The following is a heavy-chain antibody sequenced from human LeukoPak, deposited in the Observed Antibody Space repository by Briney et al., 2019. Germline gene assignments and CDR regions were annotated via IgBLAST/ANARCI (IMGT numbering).Heavy chain of an antibody. D-gene: IGHD6-19*01. CDR1: GYTFTGYY. CDR3: ARDRSSGWYYSGLKPTLDP. Sequence: GASVKVSCKASGYTFTGYYMHWVRQAPGQGLEWMGWINPNSGGTNYAQKFQGRVTMTRDTSISTAYMELSRLRSDDTAVYYCARDRSSGWYYSGLKPTLDPWGQGTLVTVSS. CDR2: INPNSGGT. V-gene: IGHV1-2*02. J-gene: IGHJ5*02.